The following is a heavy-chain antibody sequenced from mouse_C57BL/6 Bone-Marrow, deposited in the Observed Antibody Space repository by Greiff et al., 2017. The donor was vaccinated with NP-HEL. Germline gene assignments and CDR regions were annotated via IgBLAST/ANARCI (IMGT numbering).Heavy chain of an antibody. J-gene: IGHJ2*01. CDR3: TRAPFITTVVAHFDY. D-gene: IGHD1-1*01. V-gene: IGHV1-15*01. CDR2: IDPETGGT. CDR1: GYTFTDYE. Sequence: VQLQQSGAELVRPGASVTLSCKASGYTFTDYEMHWVKQTPVHGLEWIGAIDPETGGTAYNQKFKGKAILTADKSSSTAYMELRSLTSEDSAVYYCTRAPFITTVVAHFDYWGQGTTLTVSS.